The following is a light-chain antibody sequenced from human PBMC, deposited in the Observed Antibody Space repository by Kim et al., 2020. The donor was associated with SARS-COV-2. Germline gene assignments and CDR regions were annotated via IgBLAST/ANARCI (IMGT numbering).Light chain of an antibody. CDR3: QQYNSYSVT. V-gene: IGKV1-5*01. CDR1: QSISSW. J-gene: IGKJ1*01. CDR2: DAS. Sequence: ASVGDRVTITCRASQSISSWLAWYQQKPVKAPKLLIYDASSLESGVPSRFSGSGSGTEFTLTISSLQPDDFATYYCQQYNSYSVTFGQGTKVDIK.